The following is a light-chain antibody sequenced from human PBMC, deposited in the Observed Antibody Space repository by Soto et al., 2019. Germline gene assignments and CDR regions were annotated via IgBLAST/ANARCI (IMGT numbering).Light chain of an antibody. CDR3: AAWDDNLEGYV. CDR1: SSNIGSNS. Sequence: QSVLTQSPSASGTPGPRVTISCSGSSSNIGSNSVSWYQHLPGTAPKLLIYYTTKRPSGVPDRFSGSKSATSASLDISGLQSEDEADYYCAAWDDNLEGYVFATGTKGTVL. V-gene: IGLV1-44*01. J-gene: IGLJ1*01. CDR2: YTT.